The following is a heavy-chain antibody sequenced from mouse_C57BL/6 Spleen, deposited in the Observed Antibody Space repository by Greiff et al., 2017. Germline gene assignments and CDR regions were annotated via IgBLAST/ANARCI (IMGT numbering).Heavy chain of an antibody. V-gene: IGHV1-52*01. D-gene: IGHD1-1*01. Sequence: QVQLQQPGAELVRPGSSVKLSCKASGYTFASYWMHWVKQRPIQGLEWIGNIDPSDSETNYNQKFKDKATLTVDKSSSTAYMQLSSLKSEDSAVYYCARLHYGLDYWGQGTTLTVSS. CDR3: ARLHYGLDY. J-gene: IGHJ2*01. CDR1: GYTFASYW. CDR2: IDPSDSET.